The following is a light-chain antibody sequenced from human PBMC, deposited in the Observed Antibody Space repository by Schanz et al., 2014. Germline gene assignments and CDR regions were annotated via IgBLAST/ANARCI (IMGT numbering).Light chain of an antibody. CDR3: SSYTSSSTGV. J-gene: IGLJ1*01. CDR1: SSDVGAYNY. CDR2: DVN. V-gene: IGLV2-14*01. Sequence: QSALTQPASVSGSPGQSITISCTGTSSDVGAYNYVSWYQQHPGKAPKLMIYDVNNRPSGVSNRFSGSKSGNTASLTISGLQAEDEADYYCSSYTSSSTGVFGTGTKVTVL.